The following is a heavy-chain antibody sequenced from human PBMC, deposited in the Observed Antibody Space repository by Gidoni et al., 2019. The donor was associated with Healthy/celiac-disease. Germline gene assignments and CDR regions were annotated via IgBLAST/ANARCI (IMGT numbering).Heavy chain of an antibody. Sequence: QLQLQESGPGLVKPSETLSLTCTVSGGSISRSRYPWCWIRQPPGKGLEWSGSHDYSGSSYSTPLLKSRITISVDTSKNQFSLKLSSVTAADTAVYSSARLLPAYSSSPGPTIDYWGQGTLVTVSS. D-gene: IGHD6-13*01. CDR2: HDYSGSS. CDR1: GGSISRSRYP. CDR3: ARLLPAYSSSPGPTIDY. V-gene: IGHV4-39*01. J-gene: IGHJ4*02.